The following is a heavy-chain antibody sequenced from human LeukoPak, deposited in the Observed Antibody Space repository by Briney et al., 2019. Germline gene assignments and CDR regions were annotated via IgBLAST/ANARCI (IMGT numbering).Heavy chain of an antibody. CDR1: GFSLADYT. CDR2: ITRDGYST. V-gene: IGHV3-43*01. CDR3: ARDPTLSIAAAVQPHEFDP. D-gene: IGHD6-13*01. J-gene: IGHJ5*02. Sequence: GGSLRLSCATSGFSLADYTLHWVRQVPGEAMEWLSLITRDGYSTFYADSVKGRFTISRDSSRSSLFLQMNSLRAEDTAVYYCARDPTLSIAAAVQPHEFDPWGQGTLVTVSS.